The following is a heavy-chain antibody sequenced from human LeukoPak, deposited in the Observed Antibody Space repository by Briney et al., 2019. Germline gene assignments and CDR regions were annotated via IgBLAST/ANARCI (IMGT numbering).Heavy chain of an antibody. Sequence: PSETLSLTCTVSNGSISIYYWSWVRQPAGKGLEWIGEINHSGGTNYNPSLKSRVTISVDTSKNQFSLKLSSVTAADTAVYFCARDTTPYSSGWYDYWGQGTLVTVSS. J-gene: IGHJ4*02. CDR2: INHSGGT. CDR3: ARDTTPYSSGWYDY. V-gene: IGHV4-34*01. CDR1: NGSISIYY. D-gene: IGHD6-19*01.